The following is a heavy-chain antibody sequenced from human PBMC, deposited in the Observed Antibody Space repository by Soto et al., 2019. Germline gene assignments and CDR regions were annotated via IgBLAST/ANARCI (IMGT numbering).Heavy chain of an antibody. J-gene: IGHJ5*02. Sequence: GGSLRLSCAASGFTFDDYAMHWVRQAPGKGLEWVSGISWNSGSIGYADSVKGRFTISRDNAKNSLYLQMNSLRAEDTALYYCAKGTRPVVYAPNWFDLWGQGTLVTVSS. CDR2: ISWNSGSI. D-gene: IGHD2-8*02. V-gene: IGHV3-9*01. CDR3: AKGTRPVVYAPNWFDL. CDR1: GFTFDDYA.